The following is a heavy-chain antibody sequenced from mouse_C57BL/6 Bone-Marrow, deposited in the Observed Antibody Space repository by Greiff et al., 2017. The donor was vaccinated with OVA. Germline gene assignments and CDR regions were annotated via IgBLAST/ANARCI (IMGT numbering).Heavy chain of an antibody. D-gene: IGHD2-10*02. CDR3: AREGLVR. V-gene: IGHV5-12*01. CDR2: ISNGGGST. CDR1: GFTFSDYY. Sequence: EVKVEESGGGLVQPGGSLKLSCAASGFTFSDYYMYWVRQTPEKRLEWVAYISNGGGSTYYPDTVKGRFTISRDNAKNTLYLQMSRLKSEDTAMYYCAREGLVRWGQGTLVTVSA. J-gene: IGHJ3*01.